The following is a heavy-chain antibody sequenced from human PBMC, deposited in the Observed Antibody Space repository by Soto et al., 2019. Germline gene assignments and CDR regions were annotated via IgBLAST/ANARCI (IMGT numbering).Heavy chain of an antibody. V-gene: IGHV3-23*01. CDR1: GFDFNKYA. D-gene: IGHD2-2*02. CDR3: AKDSPSYTTSPFYFAS. J-gene: IGHJ4*02. Sequence: GGSLRLSWAAFGFDFNKYAMTWVRQAPGKGLQWVSSITSNGDSTYYADSVKGRFTTSRDNSKNTLYLQMNSLRADDTAVFYCAKDSPSYTTSPFYFASWGQGTLVTVSS. CDR2: ITSNGDST.